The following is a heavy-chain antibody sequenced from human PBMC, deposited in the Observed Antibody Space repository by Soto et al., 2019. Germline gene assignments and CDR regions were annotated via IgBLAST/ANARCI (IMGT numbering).Heavy chain of an antibody. J-gene: IGHJ6*02. D-gene: IGHD5-18*01. CDR3: ARETGDTAMVTDYYYYGMDV. CDR1: GFTFSSYA. CDR2: ISYDGSNK. Sequence: GGSLRLSCAASGFTFSSYAMHWVRQAPGKGLEWVAVISYDGSNKYYADSVKGRFTISRDNSKNTLYLQMNSLRAEDTAVYYCARETGDTAMVTDYYYYGMDVWGQGTTVTVSS. V-gene: IGHV3-30-3*01.